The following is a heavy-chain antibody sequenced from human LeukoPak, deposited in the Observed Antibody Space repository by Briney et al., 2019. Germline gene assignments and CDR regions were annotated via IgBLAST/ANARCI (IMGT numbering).Heavy chain of an antibody. D-gene: IGHD2-2*01. CDR2: IRFDGSNK. Sequence: GGSLRLSCAASGFTFSSCGMHWVRQAPGKGLEWVAFIRFDGSNKYYTDSVKGRFTLSRDNSKNTLYLQINSLRAEDTAVYYCAKFNRQYCSSTSCYGGFDYWGQGTLVTVSS. J-gene: IGHJ4*02. V-gene: IGHV3-30*02. CDR1: GFTFSSCG. CDR3: AKFNRQYCSSTSCYGGFDY.